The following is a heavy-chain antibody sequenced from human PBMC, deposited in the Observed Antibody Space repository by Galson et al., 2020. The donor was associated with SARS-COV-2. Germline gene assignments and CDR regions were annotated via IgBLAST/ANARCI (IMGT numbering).Heavy chain of an antibody. D-gene: IGHD6-19*01. Sequence: TGGSLRLSCGVSGFTFSSYGMYWVRQAPGKGLEWVAVISNDGSNKNNADSVKGRFTISRDNSKNTLYLQMNSLRPEDTAVYYCGKPGGVSSGWYGADLDHWGQGTLFTGSS. CDR2: ISNDGSNK. CDR1: GFTFSSYG. CDR3: GKPGGVSSGWYGADLDH. V-gene: IGHV3-30*18. J-gene: IGHJ4*02.